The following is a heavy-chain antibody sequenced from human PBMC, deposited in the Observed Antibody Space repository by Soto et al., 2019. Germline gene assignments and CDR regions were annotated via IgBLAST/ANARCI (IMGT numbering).Heavy chain of an antibody. CDR3: ARHSGFDFSMDV. V-gene: IGHV4-30-2*03. CDR1: GGSISSGGYS. Sequence: SETLSLTCAVSGGSISSGGYSWSWIRQPPGKGLEWIGYIYHSGSTYYNPSLKSRVTISVDTSKNQFSLKLSSVTAADTAVYYCARHSGFDFSMDVWGQGTTVTVSS. D-gene: IGHD2-15*01. J-gene: IGHJ6*02. CDR2: IYHSGST.